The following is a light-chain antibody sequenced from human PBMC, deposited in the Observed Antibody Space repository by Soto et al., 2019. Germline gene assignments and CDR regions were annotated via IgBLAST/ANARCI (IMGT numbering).Light chain of an antibody. Sequence: EIVMTQSPATLSVSPGERATLSCRASQSVSSNLAWYRQKPGQAPRLLIYGASTRATAIPARFSGSGSATEFTLTISSLQSEDFAVYYCQKYNNWPYTFGQGTKLEIK. J-gene: IGKJ2*01. CDR3: QKYNNWPYT. CDR1: QSVSSN. V-gene: IGKV3-15*01. CDR2: GAS.